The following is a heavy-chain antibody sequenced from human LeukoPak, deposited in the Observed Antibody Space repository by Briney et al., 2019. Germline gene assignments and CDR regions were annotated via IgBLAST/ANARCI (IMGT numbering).Heavy chain of an antibody. CDR1: GFTFSSYA. V-gene: IGHV3-23*01. CDR3: AKLISSSWYPADDY. CDR2: ISGSGGST. D-gene: IGHD6-13*01. J-gene: IGHJ4*02. Sequence: GGSLRLSCAASGFTFSSYAMSWVRQAPGKGLEWVSAISGSGGSTYYADSVKGQFTISRDNSKNTLYLQMNSLRAEDTAVYYCAKLISSSWYPADDYWGQGTLVTVSS.